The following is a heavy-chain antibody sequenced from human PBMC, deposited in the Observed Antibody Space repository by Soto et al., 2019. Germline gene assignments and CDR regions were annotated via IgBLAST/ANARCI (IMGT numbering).Heavy chain of an antibody. CDR3: ARLIRRSYYYYGMDV. CDR1: GGSISSSNW. Sequence: SETLSLTCAVSGGSISSSNWWSWVRQPPGKGLEWIGEIYHSGSTNYNPSLKSRVTISVDKSKNQFSLKLSSVTAADTAVYYCARLIRRSYYYYGMDVWGQGTTVTVSS. D-gene: IGHD6-6*01. V-gene: IGHV4-4*02. CDR2: IYHSGST. J-gene: IGHJ6*02.